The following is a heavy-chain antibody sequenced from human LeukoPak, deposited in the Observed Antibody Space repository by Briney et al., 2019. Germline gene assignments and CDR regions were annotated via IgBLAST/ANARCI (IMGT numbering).Heavy chain of an antibody. V-gene: IGHV4-59*01. CDR3: ARSEAIYSSSVSRFDP. CDR1: GGSISSDC. Sequence: SETLSVTCTVSGGSISSDCWSWIRQPPGKGLEWIGYIYYSGSTNYNPSLTGRVTISLDTSKNQFSLKLTSVTAADTAVYYCARSEAIYSSSVSRFDPWGQGTLVTVSS. J-gene: IGHJ5*02. D-gene: IGHD6-13*01. CDR2: IYYSGST.